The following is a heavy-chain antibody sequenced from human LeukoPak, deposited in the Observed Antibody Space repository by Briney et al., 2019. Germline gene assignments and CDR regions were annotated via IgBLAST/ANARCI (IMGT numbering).Heavy chain of an antibody. CDR1: GFTFSSYA. V-gene: IGHV3-23*01. J-gene: IGHJ4*02. D-gene: IGHD3-16*01. CDR3: AKDSVMITSRFDY. CDR2: ISGSGGST. Sequence: PGGPLRLSCAASGFTFSSYAMSWVRQAPGKGLEWVSAISGSGGSTYYADSVKGRFTISRDNSKNTLYLQMNSLRAEDTAVYYCAKDSVMITSRFDYWGQGTLVTVSS.